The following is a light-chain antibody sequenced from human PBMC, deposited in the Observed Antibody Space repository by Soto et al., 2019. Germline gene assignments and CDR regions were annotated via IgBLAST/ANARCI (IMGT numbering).Light chain of an antibody. CDR2: DAS. CDR3: QQYGSSPRT. Sequence: EMVFTQSPGTLSLSPGERATLSCRASQSLSSSQLAWYQQKPGQAPRLLIHDASSRATGISDRFTGSGSGTDFTLTITTLEPEDFAVYYCQQYGSSPRTLGLGTKVDIK. J-gene: IGKJ1*01. CDR1: QSLSSSQ. V-gene: IGKV3-20*01.